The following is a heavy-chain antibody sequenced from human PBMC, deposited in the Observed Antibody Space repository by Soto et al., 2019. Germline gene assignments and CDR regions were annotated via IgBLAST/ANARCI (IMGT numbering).Heavy chain of an antibody. D-gene: IGHD3-10*01. V-gene: IGHV5-51*01. J-gene: IGHJ6*02. CDR1: GYSFNNYW. CDR3: AGGGVRGVITRTRDYYGMDV. Sequence: GESLKISCKGSGYSFNNYWIGWVRQMPGKSLEWMGMVYPGDSDTRYSPSFQGQVTISADKSISTAYLQWSSLKASDTAMYYCAGGGVRGVITRTRDYYGMDVWGQGTTVTVSS. CDR2: VYPGDSDT.